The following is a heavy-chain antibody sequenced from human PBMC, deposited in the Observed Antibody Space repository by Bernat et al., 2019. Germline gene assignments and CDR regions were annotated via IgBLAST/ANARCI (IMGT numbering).Heavy chain of an antibody. J-gene: IGHJ4*02. CDR3: AKDPDYGDFDGFDY. Sequence: ERFQGRVTIIADTSADTSYMELSSLRSEDTAVYYCAKDPDYGDFDGFDYWGQGTLVTVSS. D-gene: IGHD4-17*01. V-gene: IGHV1-69-2*01.